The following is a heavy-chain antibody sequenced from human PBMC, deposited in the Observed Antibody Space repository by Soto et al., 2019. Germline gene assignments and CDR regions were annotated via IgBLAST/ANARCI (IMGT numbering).Heavy chain of an antibody. CDR3: ARDRNYYGDYVFFDY. J-gene: IGHJ4*02. V-gene: IGHV1-3*01. D-gene: IGHD4-17*01. CDR2: INAGNGNT. CDR1: GYTFTSYA. Sequence: ASVKVSCKASGYTFTSYAMHWVRQAPGQRLEWMGWINAGNGNTKYSQKFQGRVTITRDTSASTAYMELSSLRSEDTAVYYCARDRNYYGDYVFFDYWGQVTLVTVSS.